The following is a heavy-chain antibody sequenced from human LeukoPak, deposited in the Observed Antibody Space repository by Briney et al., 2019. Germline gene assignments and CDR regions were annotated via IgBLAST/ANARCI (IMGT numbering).Heavy chain of an antibody. J-gene: IGHJ4*02. CDR2: ISSSSSYI. Sequence: PGGSLRLSCAASGFTFSSYSMNWVRQAPGKGLEWVSSISSSSSYIYYADSVKGRFTISRDNAKNSLYLQMNSLRAEDTAVYYCARDCGGDCYPPVRTHDYWGQGTLVTVSS. V-gene: IGHV3-21*01. CDR1: GFTFSSYS. CDR3: ARDCGGDCYPPVRTHDY. D-gene: IGHD2-21*02.